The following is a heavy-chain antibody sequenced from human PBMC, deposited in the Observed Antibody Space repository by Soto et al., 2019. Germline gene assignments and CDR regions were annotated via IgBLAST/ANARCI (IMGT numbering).Heavy chain of an antibody. Sequence: SVKVSCKASASTISSYAIRWVRQTPGQGHERMGGIIPIFGTANYAQKFQGRVTITADESTSTAYMELSSLRSEDTAVYYCARYIAVAGSDNYDYHGQRSFDTVSS. CDR1: ASTISSYA. D-gene: IGHD6-19*01. J-gene: IGHJ4*02. CDR2: IIPIFGTA. CDR3: ARYIAVAGSDNYDY. V-gene: IGHV1-69*13.